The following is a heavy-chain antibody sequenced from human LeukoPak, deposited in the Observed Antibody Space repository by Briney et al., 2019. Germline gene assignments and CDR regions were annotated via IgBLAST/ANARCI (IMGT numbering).Heavy chain of an antibody. CDR3: ARPYHRVVPAAMSDYYYYGMDV. D-gene: IGHD2-2*01. J-gene: IGHJ6*02. CDR2: IIPILGIA. CDR1: GGTFSSYA. V-gene: IGHV1-69*04. Sequence: GASVKVSCKASGGTFSSYAISWVRQAPGQGLEWMGRIIPILGIANYAQKFQGRVTITADKSTSTAYMELSSLRSEDTAVYYCARPYHRVVPAAMSDYYYYGMDVWGQGTTVTVSS.